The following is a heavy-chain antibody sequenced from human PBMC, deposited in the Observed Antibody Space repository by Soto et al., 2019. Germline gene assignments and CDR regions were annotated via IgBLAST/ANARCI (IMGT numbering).Heavy chain of an antibody. Sequence: GGSLRLSCAASGFTFSMYWMHWVRQVPGKGPEWVSRINDDGISTNYADSVKGRFTISRDDAKNTLYLQMNALRVGDTAVYYCTRGPRSTSTGTGAFWGQGTLVTVSS. CDR2: INDDGIST. CDR3: TRGPRSTSTGTGAF. CDR1: GFTFSMYW. V-gene: IGHV3-74*01. D-gene: IGHD1-1*01. J-gene: IGHJ4*02.